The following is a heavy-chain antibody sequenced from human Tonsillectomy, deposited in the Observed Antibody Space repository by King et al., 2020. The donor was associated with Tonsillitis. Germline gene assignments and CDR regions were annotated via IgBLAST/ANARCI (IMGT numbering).Heavy chain of an antibody. J-gene: IGHJ6*02. CDR1: GFTFNTYS. CDR3: ARDPHEGCCDRGRCSSMRGEHYYGMDV. Sequence: VQLVESGGGLVQPGGSLRLTCAGSGFTFNTYSMNWVRQAPGKGLEWVSYINIGSSTIYYAESVRGRFTLSRDNAKNTLYLQMNSLRDEDTAVYYCARDPHEGCCDRGRCSSMRGEHYYGMDVWGQGTTVTVSS. CDR2: INIGSSTI. D-gene: IGHD2-15*01. V-gene: IGHV3-48*02.